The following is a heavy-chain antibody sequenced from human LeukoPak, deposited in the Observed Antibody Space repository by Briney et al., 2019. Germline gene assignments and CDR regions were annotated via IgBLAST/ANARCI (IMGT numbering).Heavy chain of an antibody. Sequence: GGSLRLSCAASGFTFRRYGMSWVRQAPGRGRGWVSAISGSGGSTYYADSVEGRFTISRDNSKNTLFLQMNSLRAEDTAIYYCARDDLPWGYFDYWGQGTLVTVSS. CDR1: GFTFRRYG. CDR3: ARDDLPWGYFDY. D-gene: IGHD3/OR15-3a*01. CDR2: ISGSGGST. V-gene: IGHV3-23*01. J-gene: IGHJ4*02.